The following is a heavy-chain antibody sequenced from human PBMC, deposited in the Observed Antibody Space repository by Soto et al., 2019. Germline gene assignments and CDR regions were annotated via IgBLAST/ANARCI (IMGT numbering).Heavy chain of an antibody. V-gene: IGHV3-9*01. CDR2: INWNSGSI. D-gene: IGHD6-13*01. Sequence: SLRLSWAASGFTFDDYAMHWVRQVPGKGLEWVSGINWNSGSIGYGDSVKGRFAISRDNAKNSLHLQMNSLSAEDTAFYYCVKDESINWYSGHFRHWGQGTLVTVSS. CDR1: GFTFDDYA. CDR3: VKDESINWYSGHFRH. J-gene: IGHJ1*01.